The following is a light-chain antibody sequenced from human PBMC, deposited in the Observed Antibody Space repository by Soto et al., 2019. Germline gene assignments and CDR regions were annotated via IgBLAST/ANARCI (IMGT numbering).Light chain of an antibody. J-gene: IGKJ2*01. V-gene: IGKV1-6*01. CDR3: LQDYNYPLT. CDR1: QGIRND. CDR2: AAS. Sequence: AIPMTQSPSSLSASEGDRVTITCRASQGIRNDLGWYQQKPGKAPKLLIYAASSLQSGVPSRFSGSGSGTDFTLTISSLQPEDFATYYCLQDYNYPLTFGQGTKLEIK.